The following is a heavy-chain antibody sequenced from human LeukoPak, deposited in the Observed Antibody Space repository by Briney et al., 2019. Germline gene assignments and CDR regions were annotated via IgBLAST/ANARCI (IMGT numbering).Heavy chain of an antibody. J-gene: IGHJ5*02. CDR2: IQSDGSKQ. CDR3: ARDVDTSSHSSQLDP. V-gene: IGHV3-33*01. Sequence: GGSLRLSCATAGFTFSTFGIHWVRQTPGKGLEWAAAIQSDGSKQYYGDPVKGRFTISRDSSKNTVYLQMNSLRDEDTAVNYCARDVDTSSHSSQLDPWGPGTLVTVSS. D-gene: IGHD5-18*01. CDR1: GFTFSTFG.